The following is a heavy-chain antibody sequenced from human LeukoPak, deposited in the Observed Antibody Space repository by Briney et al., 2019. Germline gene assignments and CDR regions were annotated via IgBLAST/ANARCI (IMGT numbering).Heavy chain of an antibody. J-gene: IGHJ4*02. CDR2: IYYSGST. Sequence: SETLSLTCTVSGGSISSYYWSWIRQPPGKGLEWIGYIYYSGSTYYNPSLKSRVTISVDTSKNQFSLKLSSVTAADTAVYYCASEYYDFWSGYYADYGSGSSAFDYWGQGTLVTVSS. CDR3: ASEYYDFWSGYYADYGSGSSAFDY. D-gene: IGHD3-3*01. CDR1: GGSISSYY. V-gene: IGHV4-59*08.